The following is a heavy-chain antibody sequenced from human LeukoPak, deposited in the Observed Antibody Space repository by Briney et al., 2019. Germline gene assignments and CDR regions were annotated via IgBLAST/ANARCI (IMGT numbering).Heavy chain of an antibody. V-gene: IGHV5-51*01. CDR1: GSTFTSYW. D-gene: IGHD3-10*01. CDR2: IYPGDSDT. J-gene: IGHJ4*02. Sequence: GESLQISCQGSGSTFTSYWIGWVRQMPGKGLEWMGIIYPGDSDTSYSPSFQGQVTISADKSISTAYLQWSSLKASDTAVYYCARAYRSGIDYWGQGTLVTVSS. CDR3: ARAYRSGIDY.